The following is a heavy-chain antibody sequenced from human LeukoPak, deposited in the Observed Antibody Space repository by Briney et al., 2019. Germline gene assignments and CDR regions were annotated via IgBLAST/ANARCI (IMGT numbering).Heavy chain of an antibody. CDR2: INSDGSST. J-gene: IGHJ4*02. V-gene: IGHV3-74*01. Sequence: GPLRLSCAASGFTFRSYWMHWVRQAPGKGLVCVSRINSDGSSTNYADSVKGRFTISRDNAKNTLYLQMNSLRAEDTAVYYCAKDMTTDYGSGSYYNFMCGYWGQGTLVTVAS. CDR3: AKDMTTDYGSGSYYNFMCGY. D-gene: IGHD3-10*01. CDR1: GFTFRSYW.